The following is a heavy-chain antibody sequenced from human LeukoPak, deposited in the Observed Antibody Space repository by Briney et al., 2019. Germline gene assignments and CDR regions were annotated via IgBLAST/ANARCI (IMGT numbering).Heavy chain of an antibody. CDR3: ARETYYYGPQGFDP. CDR1: GFTFSDYY. J-gene: IGHJ5*02. V-gene: IGHV3-11*01. CDR2: ISSSGSTI. Sequence: PGGSLRLSCAASGFTFSDYYMSWIRQAPGKGLEWVSYISSSGSTIYYADSVKGRFTISRDNAKSSLYLQMNSLRAEDTAVYYCARETYYYGPQGFDPWGQGTLVTVSS. D-gene: IGHD3-10*01.